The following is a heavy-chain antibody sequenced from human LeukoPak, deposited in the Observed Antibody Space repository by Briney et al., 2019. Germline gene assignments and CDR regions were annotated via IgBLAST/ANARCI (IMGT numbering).Heavy chain of an antibody. J-gene: IGHJ5*02. D-gene: IGHD3-22*01. CDR1: GGSISSGSYY. Sequence: KTSETLSLTCTVSGGSISSGSYYWSWIRQPAGKGLEWIGRIYTSGSTNYNPSLKSRVTISVDTSKNQFSLKLSSVTAADTAVYYCARAHHDSSGYYYVRWFDPWGQGTLVTVSS. CDR2: IYTSGST. CDR3: ARAHHDSSGYYYVRWFDP. V-gene: IGHV4-61*02.